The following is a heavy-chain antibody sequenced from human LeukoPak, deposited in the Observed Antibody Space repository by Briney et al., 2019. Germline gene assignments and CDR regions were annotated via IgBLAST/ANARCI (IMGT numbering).Heavy chain of an antibody. V-gene: IGHV4-39*07. Sequence: SETLSLTCTVSGGSINSSSYYWGWIRQPPGKGLEWIGSIYYSGSTYYNPSLKSRVTISVDTSKNQFSLKLSSVTAADTAVYYCARDAYCSSTSCYFVGFDYWGQGTLVTVSS. CDR1: GGSINSSSYY. CDR2: IYYSGST. J-gene: IGHJ4*02. CDR3: ARDAYCSSTSCYFVGFDY. D-gene: IGHD2-2*01.